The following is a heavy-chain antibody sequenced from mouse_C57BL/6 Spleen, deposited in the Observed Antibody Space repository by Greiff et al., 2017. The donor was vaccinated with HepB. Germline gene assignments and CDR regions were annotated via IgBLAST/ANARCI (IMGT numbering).Heavy chain of an antibody. Sequence: EVQLQESGEGLVKPGGSLKLSCAASGFTFSSYAMSWGRQTPEKRLEWVAYISSGGDYIYYAGTVKGRFTISRDNARNTLYLQMSSLESEDTGMYYCTSFADGYSLGWFAYWGQGTLVTVSA. V-gene: IGHV5-9-1*02. CDR3: TSFADGYSLGWFAY. CDR1: GFTFSSYA. J-gene: IGHJ3*01. CDR2: ISSGGDYI. D-gene: IGHD2-3*01.